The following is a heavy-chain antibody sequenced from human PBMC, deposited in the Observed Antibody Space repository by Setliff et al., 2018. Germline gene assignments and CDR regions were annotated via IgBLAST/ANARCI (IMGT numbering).Heavy chain of an antibody. V-gene: IGHV4-34*01. CDR1: GGPLSGFS. D-gene: IGHD3-16*01. Sequence: SETLSLTCTVYGGPLSGFSWNWIRQSPGGGLEWIGEITDTGRTKYIPSLKSRLTISVDTSKNQFSLTLSSVTAADTAVYYCARLPNYVWGSPVDYWGQGTLVTVSS. J-gene: IGHJ4*02. CDR2: ITDTGRT. CDR3: ARLPNYVWGSPVDY.